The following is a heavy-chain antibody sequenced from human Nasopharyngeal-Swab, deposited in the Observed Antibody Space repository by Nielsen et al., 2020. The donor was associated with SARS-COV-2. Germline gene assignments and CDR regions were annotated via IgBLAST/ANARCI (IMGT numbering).Heavy chain of an antibody. J-gene: IGHJ3*02. CDR3: AREGDSGAANYCAFDI. CDR1: GFTLGTYW. D-gene: IGHD4/OR15-4a*01. CDR2: ISSSSSYT. V-gene: IGHV3-11*06. Sequence: GESLKISCAASGFTLGTYWMHWVRQAPGKGLEWVSYISSSSSYTNYADSVKGRFTISRDNAKNSLYLQMNSLRAEDTAVYYCAREGDSGAANYCAFDIWGQGTMVTVSS.